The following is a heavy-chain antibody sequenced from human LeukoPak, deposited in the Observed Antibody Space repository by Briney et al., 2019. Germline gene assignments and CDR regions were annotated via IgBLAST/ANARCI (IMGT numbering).Heavy chain of an antibody. D-gene: IGHD5-12*01. CDR2: INPSGGST. J-gene: IGHJ6*02. Sequence: GASVKVSCKASGYTFTSYYMHWVGQAAGQGLEGMGIINPSGGSTSYAQKFQGRVTMTRDTSTSTVYMELSSLRSEDTAVYYCARDSGYDLRVLDYYGMDVWGQGTTVTVSS. CDR3: ARDSGYDLRVLDYYGMDV. V-gene: IGHV1-46*01. CDR1: GYTFTSYY.